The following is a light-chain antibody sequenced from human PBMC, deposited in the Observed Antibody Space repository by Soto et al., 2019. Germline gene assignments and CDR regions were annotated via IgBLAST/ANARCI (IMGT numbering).Light chain of an antibody. CDR3: QQYVNSPLT. CDR1: QSVSSN. J-gene: IGKJ4*01. Sequence: EIVLTQSPGTLSLSPGERATLSCRASQSVSSNLAWYQQKPGQAPRLLIYEASTRATGIPDRFSGSGSGTDFTLTVTGLEPEDFAVYYCQQYVNSPLTFGGGTKVDI. CDR2: EAS. V-gene: IGKV3-20*01.